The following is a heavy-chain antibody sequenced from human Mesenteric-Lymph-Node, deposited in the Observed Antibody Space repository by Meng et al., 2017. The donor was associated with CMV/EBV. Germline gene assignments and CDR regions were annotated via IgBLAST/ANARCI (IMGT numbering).Heavy chain of an antibody. J-gene: IGHJ5*02. CDR2: IPYDGGNK. CDR1: GFSFSSYG. Sequence: GESLKISCAASGFSFSSYGIHWVRRAPGKGLEWVACIPYDGGNKYYAASVKGRFTISRDNSKTTVYLQMNSLRAEDTAVYYCAKDLRGQGRWTLGVKPPPNWFDPWGQGTLVTVSS. CDR3: AKDLRGQGRWTLGVKPPPNWFDP. V-gene: IGHV3-30*02. D-gene: IGHD2-21*01.